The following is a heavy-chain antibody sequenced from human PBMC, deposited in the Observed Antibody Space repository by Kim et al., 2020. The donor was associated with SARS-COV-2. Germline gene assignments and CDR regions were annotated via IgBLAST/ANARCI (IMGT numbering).Heavy chain of an antibody. V-gene: IGHV4-39*01. CDR3: ARHEKSSSWYKDDWYFDL. Sequence: KSRVTISVDTSKNQFSLKLSSVTAADTAVYYCARHEKSSSWYKDDWYFDLWGRGTLVTVSS. D-gene: IGHD6-13*01. J-gene: IGHJ2*01.